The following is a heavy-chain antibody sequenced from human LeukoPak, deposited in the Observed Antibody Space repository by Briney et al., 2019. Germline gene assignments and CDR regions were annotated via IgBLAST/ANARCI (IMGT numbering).Heavy chain of an antibody. D-gene: IGHD1-26*01. CDR1: XFTXSSYS. Sequence: GSXXLXCXAXXFTXSSYSMNWVRQAPGKGLEWVSSISSSSSYIYYADSVKGRFTISRDNAKNSLYLQMNSLRAEDTAVYYCARGWELRGSLGAFDIWGQGTMVTVSS. J-gene: IGHJ3*02. V-gene: IGHV3-21*01. CDR2: ISSSSSYI. CDR3: ARGWELRGSLGAFDI.